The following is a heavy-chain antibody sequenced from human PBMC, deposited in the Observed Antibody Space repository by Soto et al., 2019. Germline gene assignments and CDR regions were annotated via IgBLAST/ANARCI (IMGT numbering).Heavy chain of an antibody. Sequence: PGGSLRLSCAASGFTFSSYAMSWVRQAPGKGLEWVSAISGSGGSTYYADSVKGRFTISRDNSKNTLYLQMNSLRAEDTAVYYCADYYDSSRYYPSYFDYWGQGTLVTVSS. CDR1: GFTFSSYA. D-gene: IGHD3-22*01. V-gene: IGHV3-23*01. J-gene: IGHJ4*02. CDR2: ISGSGGST. CDR3: ADYYDSSRYYPSYFDY.